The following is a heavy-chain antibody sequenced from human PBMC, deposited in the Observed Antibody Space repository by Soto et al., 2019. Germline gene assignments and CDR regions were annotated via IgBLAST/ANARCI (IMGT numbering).Heavy chain of an antibody. CDR2: ISYDGSNK. Sequence: QVQLVESGGGVVQPGRSLRLSCAASGFTFSSYAMHWVRQAPGKGLEWVAVISYDGSNKYYADSVKGRFTISRDNSXNXPDLQMNSLRAEDTAVYYCARDPVAYCGGDCRTFDYWGQGTLVTVSS. D-gene: IGHD2-21*02. V-gene: IGHV3-30-3*01. J-gene: IGHJ4*02. CDR3: ARDPVAYCGGDCRTFDY. CDR1: GFTFSSYA.